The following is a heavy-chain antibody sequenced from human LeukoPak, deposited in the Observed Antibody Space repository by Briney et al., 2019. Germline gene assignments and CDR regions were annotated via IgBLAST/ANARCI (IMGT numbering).Heavy chain of an antibody. CDR3: ARNAYGAQTPSDV. CDR2: VIPILGKA. Sequence: SVKVSCKASGGTFTRFAFSWVRQAPGQGLEWMGRVIPILGKADYAQKSQGRVTITADKSTTTAYMELSSLRAEDTAVYYCARNAYGAQTPSDVWGQGTTVTVSS. V-gene: IGHV1-69*04. D-gene: IGHD4-17*01. CDR1: GGTFTRFA. J-gene: IGHJ6*02.